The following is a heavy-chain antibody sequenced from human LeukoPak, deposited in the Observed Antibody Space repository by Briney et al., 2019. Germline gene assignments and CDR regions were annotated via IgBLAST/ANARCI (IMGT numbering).Heavy chain of an antibody. CDR1: GFTFSSYG. CDR3: AKATTVTTPLVDY. Sequence: GGSLRLSXAASGFTFSSYGMHWVRQAPGKGLEWVAVIWYDGSNKYYADSVKGRFTISRDNSKNTLYLQMNSLRAEDTAVYYCAKATTVTTPLVDYWGQGTLVTVSS. CDR2: IWYDGSNK. J-gene: IGHJ4*02. V-gene: IGHV3-33*06. D-gene: IGHD4-11*01.